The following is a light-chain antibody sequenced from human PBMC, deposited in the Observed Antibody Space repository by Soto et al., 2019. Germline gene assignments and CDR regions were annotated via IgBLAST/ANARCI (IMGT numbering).Light chain of an antibody. Sequence: ENVLTQSPGTLSLSPGERATLSCRASQSVSSGYLAWYQQKPGQAPRLLIYGASSRVTGIPDRFSGSGSGTDLTLTISRLEPEDFAVYYCQQYGSSPRTFGQGTKLEIK. J-gene: IGKJ2*02. CDR3: QQYGSSPRT. V-gene: IGKV3-20*01. CDR1: QSVSSGY. CDR2: GAS.